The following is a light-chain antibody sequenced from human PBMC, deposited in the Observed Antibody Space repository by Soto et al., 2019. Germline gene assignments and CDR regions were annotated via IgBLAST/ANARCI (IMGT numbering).Light chain of an antibody. CDR2: SNN. CDR3: AAWDDSLNGVV. J-gene: IGLJ2*01. CDR1: RSNIGSST. Sequence: QLVLTQPPSASGTPGQRVTISCSGSRSNIGSSTVNWYQQLPRTAPKLLIYSNNQRPSGVPDRFSGSKSGTSASLAISGLQSEDEADYYCAAWDDSLNGVVFGGGTKVTVL. V-gene: IGLV1-44*01.